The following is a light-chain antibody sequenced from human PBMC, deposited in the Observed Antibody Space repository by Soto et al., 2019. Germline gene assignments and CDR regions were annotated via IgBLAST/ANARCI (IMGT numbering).Light chain of an antibody. V-gene: IGKV3D-20*02. J-gene: IGKJ1*01. CDR2: GAS. CDR1: QSVSSSY. CDR3: QQRSSWWT. Sequence: EIVLTQSPGTLSLSPGERATLSFMASQSVSSSYLAWYQQKPGQAPRLLIYGASSRATGIPARFSGSGSGTDFTLTISSLEPEDFAVYYCQQRSSWWTFGQGTKVDIK.